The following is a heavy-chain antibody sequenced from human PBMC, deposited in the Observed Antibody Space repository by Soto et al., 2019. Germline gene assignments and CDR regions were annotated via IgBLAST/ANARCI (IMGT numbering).Heavy chain of an antibody. V-gene: IGHV3-23*01. J-gene: IGHJ5*02. CDR1: GFTFSTYA. D-gene: IGHD2-8*02. Sequence: VQLLESGGGLVQPGGSLRLSCAASGFTFSTYAMNWVRQTPGEGLEWVSGISDSGTNPYYADSVKGRFTISRDNSKNTLYLQMDSLRAEDTVIYYCARYVLGLSPWWYNWFDRWGQGTLVSVSS. CDR3: ARYVLGLSPWWYNWFDR. CDR2: ISDSGTNP.